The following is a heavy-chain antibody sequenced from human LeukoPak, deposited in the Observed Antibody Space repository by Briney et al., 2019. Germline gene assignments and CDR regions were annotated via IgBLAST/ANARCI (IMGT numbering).Heavy chain of an antibody. CDR2: ISSSSSYI. D-gene: IGHD2-2*01. V-gene: IGHV3-21*01. CDR3: ARDHSHGYCSSTSCWDAFDI. CDR1: GFTFSSYS. Sequence: GGSLRLSCAASGFTFSSYSMNWVRQAPGKGLEWVSSISSSSSYIYYADSVKGRFTISRDNAKNSLYLQMNSLRAEDTAVYYCARDHSHGYCSSTSCWDAFDIWGQGTMVTVSS. J-gene: IGHJ3*02.